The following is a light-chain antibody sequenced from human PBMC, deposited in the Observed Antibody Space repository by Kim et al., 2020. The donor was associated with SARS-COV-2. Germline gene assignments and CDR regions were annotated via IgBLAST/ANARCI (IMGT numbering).Light chain of an antibody. Sequence: SYELTQPPSVSLSPGQTARITCSGDALSKQFAYWYQLRPCQAPVLAIYKDTERPSGIPERFSGSTSGTTVTLTISGVQAEDEADYYCQSADTSGTYVLFGGGTQLTVL. CDR1: ALSKQF. CDR3: QSADTSGTYVL. J-gene: IGLJ2*01. V-gene: IGLV3-25*03. CDR2: KDT.